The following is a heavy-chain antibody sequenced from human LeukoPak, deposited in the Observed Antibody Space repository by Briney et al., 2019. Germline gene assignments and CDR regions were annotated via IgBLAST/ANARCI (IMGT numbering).Heavy chain of an antibody. V-gene: IGHV4-34*01. Sequence: PSETLSLTCAVYGGSFSGYYWSWIRQPPGKGLEWIGEINHSGSTNYNPSLKSRVTISVDTSKSQFSLKLSSVTAADTAVYYCARAYDFWSGYYGYWGQGTLVTVSS. CDR3: ARAYDFWSGYYGY. CDR1: GGSFSGYY. D-gene: IGHD3-3*01. CDR2: INHSGST. J-gene: IGHJ4*02.